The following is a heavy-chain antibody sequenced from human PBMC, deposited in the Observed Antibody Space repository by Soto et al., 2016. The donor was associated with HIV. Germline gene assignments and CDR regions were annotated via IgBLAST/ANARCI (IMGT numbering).Heavy chain of an antibody. CDR2: ISSHGGST. V-gene: IGHV3-64*01. CDR3: ARGSHYYDSGNPFDY. D-gene: IGHD3-22*01. CDR1: GFTFSSYA. J-gene: IGHJ4*02. Sequence: EVQLVESGGGLVQPGGSLRLSCAASGFTFSSYAMHWVRQAPGKGLEYVPAISSHGGSTYYANSVKGRFTISRDNSKNTLYLQMGSLRAEDTAVYYCARGSHYYDSGNPFDYWGQGTLVTVSS.